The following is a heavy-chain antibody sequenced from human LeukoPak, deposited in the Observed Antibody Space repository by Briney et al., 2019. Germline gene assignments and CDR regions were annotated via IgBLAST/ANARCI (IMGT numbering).Heavy chain of an antibody. CDR1: GFTFSTYA. J-gene: IGHJ4*02. CDR2: ISNDAYNK. CDR3: SRDFSGASRIDY. Sequence: GRSLRLSCAASGFTFSTYAMHWVRQAPGKGPEWVAVISNDAYNKYYADSVKGRFTISRDNSKNTLYLQMNSLRAEDTGVYYCSRDFSGASRIDYWGQGTLATVSS. V-gene: IGHV3-30-3*01. D-gene: IGHD4/OR15-4a*01.